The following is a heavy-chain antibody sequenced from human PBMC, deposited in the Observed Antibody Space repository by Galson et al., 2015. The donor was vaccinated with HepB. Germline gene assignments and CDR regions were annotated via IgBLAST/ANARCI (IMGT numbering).Heavy chain of an antibody. CDR1: GGTFSSYA. J-gene: IGHJ4*02. CDR3: ARGSRLRLYNLDY. Sequence: SVKVSCKASGGTFSSYAISWVRQAPGQGLEWMGRIIPILGIANYAQKFQGRVTITADKSTSTAYMELSSLRSEDTAVYYCARGSRLRLYNLDYWGQGTLVTVSS. D-gene: IGHD5-12*01. V-gene: IGHV1-69*04. CDR2: IIPILGIA.